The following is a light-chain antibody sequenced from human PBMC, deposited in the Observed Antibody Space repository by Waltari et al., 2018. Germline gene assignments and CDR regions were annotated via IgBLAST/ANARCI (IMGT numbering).Light chain of an antibody. Sequence: QSALSQPASVSGSPGQSITIPCTGTSRSLGGHSSVSWYQQHPGKAPKLMIYDVRNRPSGVSYRFSGSKSANTASLTISGLQAEDEADYYCSSYTDSFTVVFGGGTRLTVL. CDR2: DVR. J-gene: IGLJ3*02. CDR1: SRSLGGHSS. V-gene: IGLV2-14*03. CDR3: SSYTDSFTVV.